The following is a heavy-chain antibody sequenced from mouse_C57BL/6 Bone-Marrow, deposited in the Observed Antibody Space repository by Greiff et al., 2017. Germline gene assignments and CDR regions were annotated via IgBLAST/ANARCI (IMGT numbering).Heavy chain of an antibody. CDR1: GYTFTDYN. CDR3: ARCSYYYGSSDGLAWFAY. J-gene: IGHJ3*01. CDR2: INPNNGGT. Sequence: EVQLQESGPELVKPGASVKIPCKASGYTFTDYNMDWVKQSHGKSLEWIGDINPNNGGTIYNQKFKGKATLTVDKSSSTAYMELRSLTSEDTAVYYCARCSYYYGSSDGLAWFAYWGQGTLVTVSA. V-gene: IGHV1-18*01. D-gene: IGHD1-1*01.